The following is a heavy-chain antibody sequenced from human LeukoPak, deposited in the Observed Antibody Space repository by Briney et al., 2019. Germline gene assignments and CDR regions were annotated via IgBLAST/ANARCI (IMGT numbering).Heavy chain of an antibody. D-gene: IGHD3-10*01. Sequence: GGSLRLSCAASGFTFSSYSMNWVRQAPGKGLEWVSSISISFSYISYADSVKCRFTISRDNAKNSLYLQLNSLRAEDTAVYYCARVRDYYGSGSYYWSFDYWGQGTLVTVSS. CDR2: ISISFSYI. CDR3: ARVRDYYGSGSYYWSFDY. CDR1: GFTFSSYS. J-gene: IGHJ4*02. V-gene: IGHV3-21*01.